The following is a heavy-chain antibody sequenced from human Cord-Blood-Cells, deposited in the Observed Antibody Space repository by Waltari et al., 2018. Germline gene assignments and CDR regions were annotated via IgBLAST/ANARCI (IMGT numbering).Heavy chain of an antibody. CDR2: FNHSERT. D-gene: IGHD4-17*01. CDR3: ARPHYGDYGWFDP. Sequence: QVQLQQWGAGLLKPSETLSLTCAVYGGSFSGYYWSWIRQPQGKGLAWIGEFNHSERTNYSPSLKSRITMSVDTSRNQFSLKLSSVTAADTAVYYCARPHYGDYGWFDPWGQGTLVTVSS. J-gene: IGHJ5*02. CDR1: GGSFSGYY. V-gene: IGHV4-34*01.